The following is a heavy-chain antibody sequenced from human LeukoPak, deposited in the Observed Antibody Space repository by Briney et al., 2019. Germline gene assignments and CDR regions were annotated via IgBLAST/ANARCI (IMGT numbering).Heavy chain of an antibody. J-gene: IGHJ4*02. V-gene: IGHV3-66*02. D-gene: IGHD6-19*01. CDR2: IYSGGST. Sequence: GGSLRLSCAASGFTVSSNYMSWVRQAPGKGLEWVSVIYSGGSTYYADSVKGRFTISRDNSKNTLYLQMNSLRAEDTAVYYCARSLAVAGEDYWGQGTLFTVSS. CDR3: ARSLAVAGEDY. CDR1: GFTVSSNY.